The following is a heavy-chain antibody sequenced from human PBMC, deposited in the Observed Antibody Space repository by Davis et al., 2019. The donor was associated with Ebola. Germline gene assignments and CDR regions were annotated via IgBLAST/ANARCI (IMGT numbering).Heavy chain of an antibody. CDR2: ISGSDGST. CDR1: GFTFSSYA. V-gene: IGHV3-23*01. Sequence: GESLKISCAASGFTFSSYAMSWVRQAPGKGLEWVSLISGSDGSTYYADSVKGRFTISRDNSKNTLYLQMNSLRAEDTAVYYCAKDSLTIFGVVPGAVWGKGTTVTVSS. CDR3: AKDSLTIFGVVPGAV. J-gene: IGHJ6*04. D-gene: IGHD3-3*01.